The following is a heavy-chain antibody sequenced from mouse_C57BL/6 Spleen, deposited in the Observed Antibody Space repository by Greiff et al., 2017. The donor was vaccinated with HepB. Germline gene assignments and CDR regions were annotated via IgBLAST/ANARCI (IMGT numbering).Heavy chain of an antibody. CDR2: ISSGSSTI. CDR3: ARAGTGVNYFDY. D-gene: IGHD4-1*01. V-gene: IGHV5-17*01. J-gene: IGHJ2*01. CDR1: GFTFSDYG. Sequence: EVKLMESGGGLVKPGGSLKLSCAASGFTFSDYGMHWVRQAPEKGLEWVAYISSGSSTIYYADTVKGRFTISRDNAKNTLFLQMTSLRSEDTAMYYCARAGTGVNYFDYWGQGTTLTVSS.